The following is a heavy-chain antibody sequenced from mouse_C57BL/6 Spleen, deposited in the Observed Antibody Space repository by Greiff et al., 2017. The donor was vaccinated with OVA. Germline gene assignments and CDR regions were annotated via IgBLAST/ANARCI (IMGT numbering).Heavy chain of an antibody. V-gene: IGHV5-17*01. CDR3: ARSRDYGSSQFAY. J-gene: IGHJ3*01. Sequence: EVMLVESGGGLVKPGGSLKLSCAASGFTFSDYGMHWVRQAPEKGLEWVAYISSGSSTIYYADTVKGRFTISRDNAKNTLFLQMTSLRSEDTAMYYCARSRDYGSSQFAYWGQGTLVTVSA. D-gene: IGHD1-1*01. CDR2: ISSGSSTI. CDR1: GFTFSDYG.